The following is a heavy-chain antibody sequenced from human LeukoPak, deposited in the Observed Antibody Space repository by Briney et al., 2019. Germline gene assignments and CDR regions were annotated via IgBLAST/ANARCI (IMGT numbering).Heavy chain of an antibody. V-gene: IGHV4-61*02. J-gene: IGHJ4*02. D-gene: IGHD3-10*01. CDR1: GGSISSGSYY. CDR3: ARARERSTMAYFDY. CDR2: IYISGST. Sequence: SQTLSLTCTVSGGSISSGSYYWNWIRQPAGKGLEWIGRIYISGSTNYNPSLESRVTISVDTSKNQFSLKLSSVTAADTAVYYCARARERSTMAYFDYWGQGTLVTVSS.